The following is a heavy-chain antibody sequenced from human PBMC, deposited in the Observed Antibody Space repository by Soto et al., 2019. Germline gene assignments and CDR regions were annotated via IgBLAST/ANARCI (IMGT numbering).Heavy chain of an antibody. CDR1: GGSISSYY. Sequence: ESLSLTCTVSGGSISSYYWSWIRQPPGKGLGWVGYIYYSGSTNYNPSLKSRVTISVDTSKNQFSLKLSSVTAADTAVYYCARVGDWQQLVRYSRDGDYYFDYWGQGTLVTVSS. CDR3: ARVGDWQQLVRYSRDGDYYFDY. CDR2: IYYSGST. J-gene: IGHJ4*02. D-gene: IGHD6-13*01. V-gene: IGHV4-59*01.